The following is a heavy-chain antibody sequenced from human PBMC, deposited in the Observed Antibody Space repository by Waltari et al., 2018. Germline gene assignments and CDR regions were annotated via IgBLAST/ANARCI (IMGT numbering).Heavy chain of an antibody. CDR2: IYYSGST. CDR3: ARDPPLLVGAMLD. Sequence: QVQLQESGPGLVKPSETLSLTCTVSGGSISSHYWIWIRQPPGKGLEWIGYIYYSGSTNYNPSLKGRVTISVDTSKSQFSLKLSSVTAADTALYYCARDPPLLVGAMLDWGQGTLVTVSS. V-gene: IGHV4-59*11. D-gene: IGHD1-26*01. J-gene: IGHJ4*02. CDR1: GGSISSHY.